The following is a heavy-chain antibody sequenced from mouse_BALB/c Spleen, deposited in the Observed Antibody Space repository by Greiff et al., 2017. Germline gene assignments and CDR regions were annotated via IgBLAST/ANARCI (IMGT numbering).Heavy chain of an antibody. V-gene: IGHV2-9*02. Sequence: VKLMESGPGLVAPSQSLSITCTVSGFSLTSYGVHWVRQPPGKGLEWLGVIWAGGSTNYNSALMSRLSISKDNSKSQVFLKMNSLQTDDTAMYYCARDRGGNYPAWFAYWGQGTLVTVSA. CDR1: GFSLTSYG. CDR2: IWAGGST. CDR3: ARDRGGNYPAWFAY. D-gene: IGHD2-1*01. J-gene: IGHJ3*01.